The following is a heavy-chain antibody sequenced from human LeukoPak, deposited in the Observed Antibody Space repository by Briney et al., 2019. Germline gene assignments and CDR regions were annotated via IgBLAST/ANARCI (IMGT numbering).Heavy chain of an antibody. V-gene: IGHV4-61*02. CDR2: IYTSGST. Sequence: SETLSLTCTVSGGSISSGSYYWSWIRQPAGKGLEWIGRIYTSGSTNYNPSLKSRVTISVDTSKNQFSLKLSSVTAADTAVYYCARSGITMVRGVPYRFDPWGQGTLVTVSS. J-gene: IGHJ5*02. D-gene: IGHD3-10*01. CDR3: ARSGITMVRGVPYRFDP. CDR1: GGSISSGSYY.